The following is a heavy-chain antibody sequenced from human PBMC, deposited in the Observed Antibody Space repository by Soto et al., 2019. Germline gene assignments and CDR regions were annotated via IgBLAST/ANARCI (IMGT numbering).Heavy chain of an antibody. V-gene: IGHV3-7*03. Sequence: GGSLRLSCAPSGFTFSNYWMIWVRQAPGQGLEWVASIKQDGSVKHYVDSVKGRFTISRDNAEKSLHLQMNSLRAEDTAVYYCAKLRGDYTVFDYWGQGARVTVSS. J-gene: IGHJ4*02. CDR3: AKLRGDYTVFDY. CDR1: GFTFSNYW. CDR2: IKQDGSVK. D-gene: IGHD4-17*01.